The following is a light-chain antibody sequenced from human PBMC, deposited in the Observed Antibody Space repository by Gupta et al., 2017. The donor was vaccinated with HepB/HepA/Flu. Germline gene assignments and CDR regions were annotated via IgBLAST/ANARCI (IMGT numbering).Light chain of an antibody. CDR1: QSIRNY. CDR3: QQCLTTPIT. CDR2: SAS. J-gene: IGKJ5*01. V-gene: IGKV1-39*01. Sequence: DIQMTQSPSSLSASVGDRVTITCRASQSIRNYLNWYQHKPGKAPKLLIYSASTLQNEVPSRFSGSGSGTEFTLTISSLQPEDFAAYYCQQCLTTPITFGQGTQLEIK.